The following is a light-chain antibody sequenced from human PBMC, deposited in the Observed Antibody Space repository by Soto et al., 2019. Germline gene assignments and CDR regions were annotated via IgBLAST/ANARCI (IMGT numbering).Light chain of an antibody. Sequence: QSVLPQPASVSGSPGQSITISCTGTTSDVGGYNYVSWHQQHPGKAPKLMIYDVSNRPSGVSNRFSGSKSGNTASLTISGLQAEDEADYYCSSYTSSSTLGVFGTGTKVTVL. CDR1: TSDVGGYNY. CDR2: DVS. J-gene: IGLJ1*01. V-gene: IGLV2-14*01. CDR3: SSYTSSSTLGV.